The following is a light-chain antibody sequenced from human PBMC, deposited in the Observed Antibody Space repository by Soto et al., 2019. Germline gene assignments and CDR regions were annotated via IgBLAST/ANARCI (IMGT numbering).Light chain of an antibody. J-gene: IGKJ5*01. CDR1: QSGSGSY. Sequence: EIMLMQAPGTLSLSPGGRAALSCMASQSGSGSYLARYQHKPGQAPRLPIYDASSRATGIPDRFSGSGSGTDFTLTISRLEPEDFAVYYCQQYGSSITLGQPTRLEI. CDR3: QQYGSSIT. V-gene: IGKV3-20*01. CDR2: DAS.